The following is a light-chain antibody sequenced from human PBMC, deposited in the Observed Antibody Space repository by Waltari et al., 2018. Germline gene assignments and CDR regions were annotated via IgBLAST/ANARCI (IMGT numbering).Light chain of an antibody. CDR3: QHYNSAPYS. V-gene: IGKV1-5*03. CDR2: KAS. Sequence: GDRVTITCRASQDISSWLAWYQQKPGKAPKLLIYKASSLQSGVPSRFSGSASGTDFTLTISSLQPDDFGTYYCQHYNSAPYSFGQGTKVEIK. J-gene: IGKJ2*03. CDR1: QDISSW.